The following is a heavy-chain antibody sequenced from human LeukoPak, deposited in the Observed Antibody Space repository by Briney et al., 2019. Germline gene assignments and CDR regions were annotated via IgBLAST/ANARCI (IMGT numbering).Heavy chain of an antibody. CDR1: GGSFSGYY. D-gene: IGHD3-22*01. CDR3: ARYHYYDSSGYYP. V-gene: IGHV4-34*01. J-gene: IGHJ5*02. Sequence: SETLSLTCAVYGGSFSGYYWSWIRQPPGKGLEWIGEINHSGSTNYNPSLKSRVTISVDTSKNQFSPKLSSVTAADTAVYYCARYHYYDSSGYYPWGQGTLVTVSS. CDR2: INHSGST.